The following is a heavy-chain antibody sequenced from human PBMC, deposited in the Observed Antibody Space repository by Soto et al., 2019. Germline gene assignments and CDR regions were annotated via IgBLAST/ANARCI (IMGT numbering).Heavy chain of an antibody. D-gene: IGHD1-1*01. CDR1: GGSSSGYY. CDR3: ARSITLLERRRPFDY. V-gene: IGHV4-34*01. Sequence: PSETLSLTCAAYGGSSSGYYWSWIRQARGQGLEWIGEITPSGSTNYNPSLKSRVTISVDSSKTQFSLTLSSVPAAATAVYYCARSITLLERRRPFDYWGQGTLVTVSS. J-gene: IGHJ4*02. CDR2: ITPSGST.